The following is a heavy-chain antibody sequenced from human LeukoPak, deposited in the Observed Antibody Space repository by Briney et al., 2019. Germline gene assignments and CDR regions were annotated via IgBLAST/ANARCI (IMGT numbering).Heavy chain of an antibody. CDR2: IYHSGRS. Sequence: SETLSLTGTVSGYSSSSGYYWVWIRQPPGKGLEWIGRIYHSGRSNYKPSLKSRVTISVDTSKKQFSLSLSSVTAADTAVYYCARVGYPTQRRVLSAVSIPTAGAFDVWGQGTLVTVSS. J-gene: IGHJ3*01. CDR3: ARVGYPTQRRVLSAVSIPTAGAFDV. CDR1: GYSSSSGYY. D-gene: IGHD2-21*01. V-gene: IGHV4-38-2*02.